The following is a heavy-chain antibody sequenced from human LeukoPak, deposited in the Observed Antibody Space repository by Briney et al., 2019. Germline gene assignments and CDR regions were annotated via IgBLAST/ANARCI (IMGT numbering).Heavy chain of an antibody. Sequence: GASVKVSCKASGYTFTGYYMHWVRQAPGQGLEWMGRINPNSGGTNYAQKFQGRVTITTDESTSTAYMELSSLRSEDTAVDYCARSHFPGYSYGSDFDYWGQGTLVTVSS. CDR1: GYTFTGYY. CDR3: ARSHFPGYSYGSDFDY. D-gene: IGHD5-18*01. CDR2: INPNSGGT. J-gene: IGHJ4*02. V-gene: IGHV1-2*06.